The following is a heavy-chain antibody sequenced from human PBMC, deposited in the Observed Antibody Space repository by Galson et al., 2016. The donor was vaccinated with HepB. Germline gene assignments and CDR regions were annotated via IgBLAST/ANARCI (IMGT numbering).Heavy chain of an antibody. Sequence: SCAASGFPFSRYWMHWVRQGPGKGLVWVSRINSDGSSTIYADSVRGRFTISRDNAKNMLYLEMNSLRAEDTALYYCVREDYGDDPVYYYYYGMDVWGQGTTVSVSS. CDR2: INSDGSST. V-gene: IGHV3-74*01. CDR1: GFPFSRYW. J-gene: IGHJ6*02. CDR3: VREDYGDDPVYYYYYGMDV. D-gene: IGHD4-17*01.